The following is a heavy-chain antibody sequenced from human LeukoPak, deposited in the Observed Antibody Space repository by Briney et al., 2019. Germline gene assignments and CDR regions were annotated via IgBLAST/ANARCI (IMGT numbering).Heavy chain of an antibody. CDR1: SGSISSYY. J-gene: IGHJ5*02. CDR2: IYYSGST. V-gene: IGHV4-59*01. Sequence: SETLSLTCTVSSGSISSYYWSWIRQPPGKGLEWIGYIYYSGSTNYNPSLKSRVTISVDTSKNQFSLKLSSVTAADTAVYYCARGYGSSWDWFDPWGQGTLVTVSS. CDR3: ARGYGSSWDWFDP. D-gene: IGHD6-13*01.